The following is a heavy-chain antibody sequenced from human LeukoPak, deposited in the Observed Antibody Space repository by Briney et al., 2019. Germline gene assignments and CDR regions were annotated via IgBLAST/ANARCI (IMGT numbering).Heavy chain of an antibody. J-gene: IGHJ4*02. D-gene: IGHD6-19*01. Sequence: SETLSLTCTVFGGSISSYYWSWIRRPAGKGLEWIGRIYTSGSTNYNPSLKSRVTMSVDTSKNQFSLKLSSVTAADTAVYCCARTEAVAGTIDYWGQGTLVTVSS. CDR1: GGSISSYY. V-gene: IGHV4-4*07. CDR3: ARTEAVAGTIDY. CDR2: IYTSGST.